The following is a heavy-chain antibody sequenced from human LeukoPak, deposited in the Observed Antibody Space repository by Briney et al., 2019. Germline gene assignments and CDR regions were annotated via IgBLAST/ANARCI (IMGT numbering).Heavy chain of an antibody. CDR2: ISYDGSNK. CDR3: ASTSDCSTTSCPNAFDY. D-gene: IGHD2-2*01. V-gene: IGHV3-30*03. Sequence: GGSLRLSCAASGFTFSSYGMHWVRQAPGKGLEWVAVISYDGSNKYYADSVKGRFTISRDNSKNTLYLQMNSLRAEDTAVYYCASTSDCSTTSCPNAFDYWGQGTLVTVSS. CDR1: GFTFSSYG. J-gene: IGHJ4*02.